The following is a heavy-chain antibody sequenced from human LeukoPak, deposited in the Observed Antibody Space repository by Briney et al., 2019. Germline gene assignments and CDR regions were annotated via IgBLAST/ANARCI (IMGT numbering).Heavy chain of an antibody. CDR1: GFTVSSNY. D-gene: IGHD2-15*01. Sequence: GGSLRPSCAASGFTVSSNYMSWVRQAPGKGLEWVSVIYSGGSTYYADSVKGRFTISRDNSKNTLYLQMNSLRAEDTAVYYCARALGEVAATYYFDYWGQGTLVTVSS. CDR3: ARALGEVAATYYFDY. CDR2: IYSGGST. V-gene: IGHV3-53*01. J-gene: IGHJ4*02.